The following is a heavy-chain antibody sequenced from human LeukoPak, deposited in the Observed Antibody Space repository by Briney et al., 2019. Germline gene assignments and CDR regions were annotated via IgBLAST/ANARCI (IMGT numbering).Heavy chain of an antibody. CDR1: GFTFSDYY. CDR2: ISSSGSTI. D-gene: IGHD3-10*01. CDR3: ARVSGRARRRVY. Sequence: LGGSLSLSCAASGFTFSDYYMSWIRQAPGKGLEGVSYISSSGSTIYYADSVKGRFTISRDNAKNSLYLQMNSLRAEDTAVYYCARVSGRARRRVYWGQGTLVTVSS. V-gene: IGHV3-11*04. J-gene: IGHJ4*02.